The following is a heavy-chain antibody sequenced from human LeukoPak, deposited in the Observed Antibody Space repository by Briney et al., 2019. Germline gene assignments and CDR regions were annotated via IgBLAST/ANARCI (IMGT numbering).Heavy chain of an antibody. CDR2: VQHIGGET. V-gene: IGHV3-7*01. CDR3: TRVPYCSTSCYAFDY. CDR1: GFTFSNSW. D-gene: IGHD2-2*01. J-gene: IGHJ4*02. Sequence: AGGSLRLSCAGSGFTFSNSWMGGVRQAPGKGLEWVANVQHIGGETYYVDSVKGRFTISRDSAKNTLYLQMNSLRAEDTAVYYCTRVPYCSTSCYAFDYWGQGTLVTVSS.